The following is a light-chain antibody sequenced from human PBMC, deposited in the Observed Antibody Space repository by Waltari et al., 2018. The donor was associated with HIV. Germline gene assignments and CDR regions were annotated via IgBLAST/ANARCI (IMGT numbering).Light chain of an antibody. CDR1: KRISTY. J-gene: IGKJ1*01. Sequence: DIQMTQSPSSLSASIGDRVTITCRASKRISTYLNWYQQKPGKAPHLLIFAASNLQSGVPSRFTGRGSGTDFTLTISSLQPEDFGTYYCQHSYISPWTFGQGTKVEI. CDR2: AAS. V-gene: IGKV1-39*01. CDR3: QHSYISPWT.